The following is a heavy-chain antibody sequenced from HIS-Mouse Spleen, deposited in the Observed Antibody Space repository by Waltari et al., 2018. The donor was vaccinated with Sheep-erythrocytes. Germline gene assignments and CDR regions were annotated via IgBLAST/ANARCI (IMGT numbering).Heavy chain of an antibody. V-gene: IGHV4-38-2*02. Sequence: QVQLQESGPGLVKPSETLSLTCTVSGYSISSGYYWGWIRQPPGKGLEWIGSIYHSGGPYSNPSLKSRVTISVDTSKNHFSLKLSSVTAADTAVYYCASQPNWGYWYFDLWGRGTWSLSPQ. CDR2: IYHSGGP. J-gene: IGHJ2*01. CDR1: GYSISSGYY. D-gene: IGHD7-27*01. CDR3: ASQPNWGYWYFDL.